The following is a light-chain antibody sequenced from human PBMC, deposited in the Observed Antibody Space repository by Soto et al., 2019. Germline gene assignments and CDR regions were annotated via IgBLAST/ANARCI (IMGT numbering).Light chain of an antibody. J-gene: IGKJ1*01. CDR3: QKYNQWPWT. Sequence: VVMTQSPATLSVSPGERAVLSCRASQSLGSNLAWYHHKPGQAPRLLLYEASIRATGIPARFSGDGSGTEFTLTISCLQSEEFGIYYCQKYNQWPWTFGPETKWEI. CDR2: EAS. V-gene: IGKV3-15*01. CDR1: QSLGSN.